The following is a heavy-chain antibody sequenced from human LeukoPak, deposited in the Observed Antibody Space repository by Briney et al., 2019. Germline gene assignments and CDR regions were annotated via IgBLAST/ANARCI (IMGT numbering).Heavy chain of an antibody. D-gene: IGHD6-19*01. J-gene: IGHJ5*02. CDR2: ISYSGST. CDR3: ARGGWYTWFDP. Sequence: PSETLSLTCTVSGGSISSYYWSWIRQPPGKGLEWIGYISYSGSTNYNPSLKSRVTISVDTSKNQFSLKLSSVTAADTAVYFCARGGWYTWFDPWGQGTLVTVSS. CDR1: GGSISSYY. V-gene: IGHV4-59*08.